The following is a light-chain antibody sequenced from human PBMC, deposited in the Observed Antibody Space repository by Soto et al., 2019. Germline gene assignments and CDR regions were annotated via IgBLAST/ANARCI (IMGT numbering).Light chain of an antibody. CDR3: QQYDNLPLT. CDR2: AAS. V-gene: IGKV1-39*01. CDR1: QGISTY. J-gene: IGKJ4*01. Sequence: DIQITQSPSSLSASVGDRVTMTCRASQGISTYLNWYQQKPGKPPKPLIYAASSLQSGVPSRFSGSGSGTDFTLPISSLQTEDIATYYCQQYDNLPLTFGGGTKV.